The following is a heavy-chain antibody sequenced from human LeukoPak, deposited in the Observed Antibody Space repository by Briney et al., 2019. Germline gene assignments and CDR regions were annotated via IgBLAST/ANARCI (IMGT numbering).Heavy chain of an antibody. D-gene: IGHD6-19*01. CDR3: GSGESSGWDY. J-gene: IGHJ4*02. Sequence: PSETLSLTCTVSGCSISSYYWSWIRQPPGKGLEWIGYIYYSGSTNYNPSLKSRVTISVDTSKNQFSLKLSSVTAADTAAYYCGSGESSGWDYWGQGTLVTVSS. V-gene: IGHV4-59*08. CDR2: IYYSGST. CDR1: GCSISSYY.